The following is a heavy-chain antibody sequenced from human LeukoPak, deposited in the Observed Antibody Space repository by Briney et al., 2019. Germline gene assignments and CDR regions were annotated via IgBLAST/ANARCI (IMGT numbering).Heavy chain of an antibody. V-gene: IGHV4-61*01. CDR2: IYYSGST. CDR1: GGSVSSGSYY. Sequence: KPSETLSLTCTVSGGSVSSGSYYWSWIRQPPGKGLEWIGYIYYSGSTNYNPSLKSRVTISVDTSKNQLSLKLSSVTAADTAVYYCARDPEPLAFYGMDVWGQGTTVTVSS. J-gene: IGHJ6*02. CDR3: ARDPEPLAFYGMDV.